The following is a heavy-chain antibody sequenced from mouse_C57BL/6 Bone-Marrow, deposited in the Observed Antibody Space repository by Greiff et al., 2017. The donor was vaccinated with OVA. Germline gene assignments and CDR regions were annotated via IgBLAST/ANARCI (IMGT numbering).Heavy chain of an antibody. CDR2: IHPNSGST. Sequence: QVQLKESGAELVKPGASVKLSCKASGYTFTSYWMHWVKQRPGQGLEWIGMIHPNSGSTNYNEKFKSKATLTVDKSSSTAYMQLSSLTSEDSAVYYCARETTVVARRYFDYWGQGTTLTVSS. CDR3: ARETTVVARRYFDY. J-gene: IGHJ2*01. CDR1: GYTFTSYW. D-gene: IGHD1-1*01. V-gene: IGHV1-64*01.